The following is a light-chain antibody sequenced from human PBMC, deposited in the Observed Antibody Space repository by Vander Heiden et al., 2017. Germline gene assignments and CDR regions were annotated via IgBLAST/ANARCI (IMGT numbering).Light chain of an antibody. CDR3: QQSFNPLEIT. Sequence: SGVPSRFTGSGSGTDFSLTISGLQPEDFAIYYCQQSFNPLEITFGQGTRLDIK. V-gene: IGKV1-39*01. J-gene: IGKJ5*01.